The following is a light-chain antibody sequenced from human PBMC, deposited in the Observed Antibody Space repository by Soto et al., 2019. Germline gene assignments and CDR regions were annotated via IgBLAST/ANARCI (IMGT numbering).Light chain of an antibody. J-gene: IGKJ4*01. Sequence: EIQVNQSPSTLPGSVGDSGTITWRASQSISSWLAWYQQKPGKAPKLLIYKASSLESGVPSRFSGSGSGTEFTLTISSLQPEDFATYYCLQHNTYPLTDGGGTKVDIK. CDR1: QSISSW. CDR3: LQHNTYPLT. CDR2: KAS. V-gene: IGKV1-5*03.